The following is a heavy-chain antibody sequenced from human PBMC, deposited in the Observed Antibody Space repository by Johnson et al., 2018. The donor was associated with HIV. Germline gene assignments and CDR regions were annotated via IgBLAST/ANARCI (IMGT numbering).Heavy chain of an antibody. V-gene: IGHV3-7*02. CDR2: IKQDGSEK. CDR3: ARGGNEIDAFDI. CDR1: GFTFSSYW. J-gene: IGHJ3*02. Sequence: VQLVESGGGLVQPGGSLRLSCAASGFTFSSYWMSWVRQAPGKGLEWVANIKQDGSEKYYVDSVKGRLTISRDNSKNTLYLQMNSLRAEYTAVYYCARGGNEIDAFDICGQGTMVTVSS. D-gene: IGHD1-1*01.